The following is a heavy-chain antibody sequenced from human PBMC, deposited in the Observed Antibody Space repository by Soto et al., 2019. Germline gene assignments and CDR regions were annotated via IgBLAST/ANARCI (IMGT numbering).Heavy chain of an antibody. CDR1: GGSISSGNYY. D-gene: IGHD3-22*01. CDR2: IYYSGTT. V-gene: IGHV4-30-4*01. J-gene: IGHJ5*02. CDR3: ARDVGYYYESSGYNWFDP. Sequence: SETLSLTCTVSGGSISSGNYYWSWIRQPPGKGLEWIGYIYYSGTTYYNPSLKSRVTMSVDTSKNQFSLKLSSVTAADTAVYYCARDVGYYYESSGYNWFDPWGQGTLVTVSP.